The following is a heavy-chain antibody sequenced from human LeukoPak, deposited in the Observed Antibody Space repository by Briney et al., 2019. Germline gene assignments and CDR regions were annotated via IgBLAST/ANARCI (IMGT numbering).Heavy chain of an antibody. CDR1: GFTFSSYA. CDR2: ISYDGSNK. Sequence: PGGSLRLSCAASGFTFSSYAMHWVRQAPGKGLEWVAVISYDGSNKYYADSVKGRFTISRDNSKNTLYLQMNSLRAEDTALYYCAKELYGNPSGYWGQGTRVTVSS. V-gene: IGHV3-30-3*01. CDR3: AKELYGNPSGY. D-gene: IGHD2-8*01. J-gene: IGHJ4*02.